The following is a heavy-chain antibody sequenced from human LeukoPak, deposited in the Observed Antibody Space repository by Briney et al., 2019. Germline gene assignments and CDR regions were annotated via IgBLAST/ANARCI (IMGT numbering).Heavy chain of an antibody. CDR3: ARWRGYSSGWSGPFDD. Sequence: VASVKVSCKASGYTFTGHYLHWVRQAPGQGLEWMGWIDAKSSGTKYAQRFQGRVAMTRDTSINTGYIELRSLTSDDTAVYYCARWRGYSSGWSGPFDDWGQGTLVTVSS. CDR2: IDAKSSGT. D-gene: IGHD6-13*01. J-gene: IGHJ4*02. V-gene: IGHV1-2*02. CDR1: GYTFTGHY.